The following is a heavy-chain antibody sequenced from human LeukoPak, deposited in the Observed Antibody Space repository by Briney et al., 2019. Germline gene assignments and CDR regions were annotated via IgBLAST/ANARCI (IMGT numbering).Heavy chain of an antibody. J-gene: IGHJ5*02. V-gene: IGHV4-38-2*02. Sequence: SETLSLTCTVSGYSISTGYYWGWIRQPPGEGLEWIASIYHSGNSYYNPSLKSRVTISIDTSRNNFSLKWSTVSAADTALYYCARKISDNSRDLFNPWGQGALVPVS. CDR2: IYHSGNS. D-gene: IGHD1-14*01. CDR3: ARKISDNSRDLFNP. CDR1: GYSISTGYY.